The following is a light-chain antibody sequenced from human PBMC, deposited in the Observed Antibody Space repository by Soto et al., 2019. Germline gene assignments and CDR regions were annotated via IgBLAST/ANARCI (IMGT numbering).Light chain of an antibody. CDR2: GAS. Sequence: EIVLTQSPVTLSLSPGERATLSCRASESVTNNYLAWYQRKPGHAPMLLIYGASYTATDIPYRFSGSGSGTYFTLTIARLEEEDFAVYICQQYGSTPPTFGLGTKVEI. CDR3: QQYGSTPPT. CDR1: ESVTNNY. J-gene: IGKJ1*01. V-gene: IGKV3-20*01.